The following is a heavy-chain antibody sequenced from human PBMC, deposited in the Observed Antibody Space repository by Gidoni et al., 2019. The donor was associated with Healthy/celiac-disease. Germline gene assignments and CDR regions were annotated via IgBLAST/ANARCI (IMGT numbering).Heavy chain of an antibody. CDR3: ARGVRFLRGFDP. J-gene: IGHJ5*02. CDR2: INHSGST. D-gene: IGHD3-3*01. CDR1: GGSFSGYY. V-gene: IGHV4-34*01. Sequence: QVQLQQWGAGLLKPSETLSLTCAVYGGSFSGYYWSWIRQPPGKGLEWIGEINHSGSTNYNPSLKSRVTISVDTSKNQFSLKLSSVTAADTAVYYCARGVRFLRGFDPWGQGTLVTVSS.